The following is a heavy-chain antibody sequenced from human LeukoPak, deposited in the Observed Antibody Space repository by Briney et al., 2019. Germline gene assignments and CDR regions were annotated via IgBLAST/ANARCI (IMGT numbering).Heavy chain of an antibody. CDR1: GFTFSSYA. Sequence: GGSLRLSCAASGFTFSSYAMHWVRQAPGKGLEWVAVISYDGSNKYYADSVKGRFTISRDNSKNTLYLQMNSLRAEDTAVYYCAKEVCSSTSCYSGAFDIWGQGTMVTVSS. CDR3: AKEVCSSTSCYSGAFDI. D-gene: IGHD2-2*01. CDR2: ISYDGSNK. V-gene: IGHV3-30-3*01. J-gene: IGHJ3*02.